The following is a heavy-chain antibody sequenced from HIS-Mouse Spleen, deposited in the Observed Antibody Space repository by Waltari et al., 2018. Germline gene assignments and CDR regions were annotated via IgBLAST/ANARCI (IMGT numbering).Heavy chain of an antibody. D-gene: IGHD6-13*01. CDR3: AREIPYSSSWYDWYFDL. J-gene: IGHJ2*01. CDR1: CGSLSSSSYY. V-gene: IGHV4-39*07. CDR2: IYYSGST. Sequence: QLQLQESGPGLVKPSESLSLTCTVPCGSLSSSSYYWGWIRQPPGKGLEWIGGIYYSGSTYYNPSLKSRVTISVDTSKNQFSLKLSSVTAADTAVYYCAREIPYSSSWYDWYFDLWGRGTLVTVSS.